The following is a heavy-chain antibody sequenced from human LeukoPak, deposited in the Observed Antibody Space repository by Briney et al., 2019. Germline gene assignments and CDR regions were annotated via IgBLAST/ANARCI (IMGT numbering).Heavy chain of an antibody. CDR2: ISAYNGNT. V-gene: IGHV1-18*01. D-gene: IGHD6-19*01. CDR3: ARPKSSGWYVSGYMDV. J-gene: IGHJ6*03. Sequence: GASVKVSCKASGYTFTSYGISSVRQAPGQGLEWMGRISAYNGNTNYAQKLQGRVTMTTHTSTSTAYMELRSLRSDDTAVYYCARPKSSGWYVSGYMDVWGKGTTVTVSS. CDR1: GYTFTSYG.